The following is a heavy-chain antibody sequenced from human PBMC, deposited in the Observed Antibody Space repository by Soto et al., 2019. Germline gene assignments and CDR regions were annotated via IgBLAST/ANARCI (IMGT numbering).Heavy chain of an antibody. CDR2: IYSGGST. CDR1: GFTVSSNY. CDR3: AREAVAVRGDAFDI. Sequence: EVQLVETGGGLIQPGGSLRLSCAASGFTVSSNYMSWVRQAPGKGLEWVSVIYSGGSTYYADSVKGRFTISRDNSKNTLYLQMNSLRAEDTAVYYCAREAVAVRGDAFDIWGQGTMVTVSS. D-gene: IGHD6-19*01. J-gene: IGHJ3*02. V-gene: IGHV3-53*02.